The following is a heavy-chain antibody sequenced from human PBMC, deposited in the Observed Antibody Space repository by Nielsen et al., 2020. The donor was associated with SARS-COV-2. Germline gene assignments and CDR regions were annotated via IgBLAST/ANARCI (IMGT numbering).Heavy chain of an antibody. V-gene: IGHV3-9*01. CDR3: TPAPY. CDR2: ISWNSGSI. J-gene: IGHJ4*02. CDR1: GFTFDDYA. Sequence: GGSLRLSCAASGFTFDDYAMHWVRQAPGKGLEWVSGISWNSGSIGYADSVKGRFTISRDNAKNSLYLQMNSLRAEDTALYYCTPAPYWGQGTLVTVSS.